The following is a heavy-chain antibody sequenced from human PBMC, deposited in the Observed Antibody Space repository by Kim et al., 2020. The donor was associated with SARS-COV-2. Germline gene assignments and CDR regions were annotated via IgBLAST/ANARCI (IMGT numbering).Heavy chain of an antibody. CDR2: ISAYNGNT. J-gene: IGHJ5*02. D-gene: IGHD2-15*01. CDR3: AREGAYCSGGSCYSGWFDP. V-gene: IGHV1-18*04. Sequence: ASVKVSCKASGYTFTSYGISWVRQAPGQGLEWMGWISAYNGNTNYAQKLQGRVTMTTDTSTSTAYMELRSLRSDDTAVYYCAREGAYCSGGSCYSGWFDPWGQGTLLTVSS. CDR1: GYTFTSYG.